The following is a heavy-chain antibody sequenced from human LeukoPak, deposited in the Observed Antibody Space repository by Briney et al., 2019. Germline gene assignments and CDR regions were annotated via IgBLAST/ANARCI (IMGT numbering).Heavy chain of an antibody. CDR3: ARDFYYGSGRFDY. V-gene: IGHV3-48*03. J-gene: IGHJ4*02. CDR2: ISSSGSTI. D-gene: IGHD3-10*01. CDR1: GFTFSNYE. Sequence: PGGSLRLSCAASGFTFSNYETNWVRQAPGKGLEWVSYISSSGSTIYYADSVKGQFTISRDNAKNSLYLQMNSLRAEDTAIYYCARDFYYGSGRFDYWGQGTLVTVSS.